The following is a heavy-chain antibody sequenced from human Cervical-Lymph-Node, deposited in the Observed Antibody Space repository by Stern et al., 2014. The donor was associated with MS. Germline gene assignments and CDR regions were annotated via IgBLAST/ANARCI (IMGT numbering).Heavy chain of an antibody. J-gene: IGHJ3*02. CDR3: ARDGSIVVPRGDDAFDI. D-gene: IGHD3-22*01. CDR1: GYTFTSYG. V-gene: IGHV1-18*01. CDR2: ISAYNGNT. Sequence: QVQLGQSGAEVKKPGASVKVSCKASGYTFTSYGISWVRQAPGQGLEWMGWISAYNGNTNYAQKLQGRVSMTTDTSASTAYMELRSLRSDDTAVYYCARDGSIVVPRGDDAFDIWGQGTMVTVSS.